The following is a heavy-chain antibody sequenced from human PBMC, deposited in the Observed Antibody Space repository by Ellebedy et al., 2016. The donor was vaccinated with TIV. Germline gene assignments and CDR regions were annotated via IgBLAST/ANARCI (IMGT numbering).Heavy chain of an antibody. Sequence: MPSETLSLTCTVSGGSASDYYWSWIRQSPGKGLEWIGYIFSSGSTSYNPSLKGRVTISVDTSKNQFSLRLSSVTAADTAIYYCTRRPGIGWFNPWGQGLLVTASS. CDR3: TRRPGIGWFNP. D-gene: IGHD2/OR15-2a*01. V-gene: IGHV4-59*08. J-gene: IGHJ5*02. CDR2: IFSSGST. CDR1: GGSASDYY.